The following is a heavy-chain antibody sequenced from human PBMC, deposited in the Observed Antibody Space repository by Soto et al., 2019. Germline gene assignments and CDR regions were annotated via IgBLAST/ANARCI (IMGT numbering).Heavy chain of an antibody. D-gene: IGHD6-19*01. CDR2: ISSSSSTI. CDR3: ARSEQWLVSAFDI. J-gene: IGHJ3*02. V-gene: IGHV3-48*01. CDR1: AFTFSSYN. Sequence: EVQLVESGGGLVQPGGSLRLSCAASAFTFSSYNMNWVRQAPGKGLEWVSYISSSSSTIYYADCVKGRLTISRDNAKNSLYLQMNSLRAEDTAVYYCARSEQWLVSAFDIWGQGKMVTVSS.